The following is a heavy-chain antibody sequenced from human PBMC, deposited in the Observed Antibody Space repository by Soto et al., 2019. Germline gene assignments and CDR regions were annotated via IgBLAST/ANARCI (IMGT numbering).Heavy chain of an antibody. CDR1: GYPFIDYY. CDR3: ARDTGPRHIVMMVSTATNNWFDP. V-gene: IGHV1-2*02. J-gene: IGHJ5*01. Sequence: XPVKVACKASGYPFIDYYIHWVRQAPGQGLEWMGWINPNRGGTQYAQKFQGRVTMTTDTSISAAYMELNSLKSDDTATYYCARDTGPRHIVMMVSTATNNWFDPCGQRTLVIVSS. D-gene: IGHD2-21*01. CDR2: INPNRGGT.